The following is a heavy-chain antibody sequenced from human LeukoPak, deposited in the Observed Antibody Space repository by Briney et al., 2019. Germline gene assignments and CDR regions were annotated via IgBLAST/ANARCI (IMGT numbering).Heavy chain of an antibody. J-gene: IGHJ6*02. D-gene: IGHD3-10*01. V-gene: IGHV3-9*01. CDR3: AKDGGSGSYRSFYYGMDV. CDR2: ISWNSGSI. CDR1: GFTFDDYA. Sequence: GRSLRLSCAASGFTFDDYAMHWVRQAPGKGLEWVSGISWNSGSIGYADSVKGRFTISRDNAKNSLYLQMNSLRAEDTASYYCAKDGGSGSYRSFYYGMDVWGQGTTVTVSS.